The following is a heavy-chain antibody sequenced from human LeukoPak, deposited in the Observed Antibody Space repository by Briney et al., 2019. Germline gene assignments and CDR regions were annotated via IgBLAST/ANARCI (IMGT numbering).Heavy chain of an antibody. V-gene: IGHV3-30-3*01. D-gene: IGHD6-13*01. CDR3: ARDHYSSSFPADY. Sequence: GGSLRLSCAASGFTFSSYAMHWVRQAPGKGLEWVAVISYDGSNKYYADSVKGRFTISRDNSKNTLYLQMNSLRAEDTAVYYCARDHYSSSFPADYWGQGTLVTVSS. J-gene: IGHJ4*02. CDR2: ISYDGSNK. CDR1: GFTFSSYA.